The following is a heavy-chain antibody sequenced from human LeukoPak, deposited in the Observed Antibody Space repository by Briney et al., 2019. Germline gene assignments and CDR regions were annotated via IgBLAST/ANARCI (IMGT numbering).Heavy chain of an antibody. Sequence: PGGSLRLSCAASGFTVSSNYMSWVRQAPGKGLEWVSVIYSGGNTFCADSVKGRFTISRDNSKNTLYLQMNSLRADDTAVYYCAREVFMGATRFDCWGQGTLVTVSS. CDR1: GFTVSSNY. D-gene: IGHD1-26*01. CDR3: AREVFMGATRFDC. CDR2: IYSGGNT. J-gene: IGHJ4*02. V-gene: IGHV3-53*01.